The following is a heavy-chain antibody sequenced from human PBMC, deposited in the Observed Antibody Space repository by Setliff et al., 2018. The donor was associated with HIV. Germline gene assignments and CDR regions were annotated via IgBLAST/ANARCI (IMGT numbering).Heavy chain of an antibody. D-gene: IGHD3-3*01. CDR2: VYPGDSDI. CDR3: ARHAGPRNFWSGYSSGMDV. J-gene: IGHJ6*03. Sequence: PGESLKISCQGSGYKFTKYWIGWVRQMPGKGLEWMGVVYPGDSDIRVSPSFEGQVTISADKSIATAYLQWSSLKASDTAMYYCARHAGPRNFWSGYSSGMDVWGKGTTVTVSS. CDR1: GYKFTKYW. V-gene: IGHV5-51*01.